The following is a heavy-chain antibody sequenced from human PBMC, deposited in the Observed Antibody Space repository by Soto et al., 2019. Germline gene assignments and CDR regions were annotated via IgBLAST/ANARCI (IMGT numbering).Heavy chain of an antibody. D-gene: IGHD2-2*01. CDR3: ARGSRGNNIVVVPAAKRYYYYYMDV. V-gene: IGHV4-34*01. Sequence: PSETLSLTCAVYGGSFSGYYWSWIRQPPGKELEWIGEINHSGSTNYNPSLKSRVTISVDTSKNQFSLKLSSVTAADTAVYYCARGSRGNNIVVVPAAKRYYYYYMDVWGKGTTVTVSS. CDR2: INHSGST. J-gene: IGHJ6*03. CDR1: GGSFSGYY.